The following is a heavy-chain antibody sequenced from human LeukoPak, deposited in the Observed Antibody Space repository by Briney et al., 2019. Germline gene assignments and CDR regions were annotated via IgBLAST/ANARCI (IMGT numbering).Heavy chain of an antibody. CDR2: IYSGGST. CDR3: ARDHSGLRLDY. D-gene: IGHD4-17*01. CDR1: GFTVSSNY. Sequence: QPGGSLRLSCAASGFTVSSNYMSWVRQAPGKGLEWVSVIYSGGSTYYADSVKGRFTISRDNSKNTLYLQMNSLRAEDTAVYYCARDHSGLRLDYWGQGTLVTVSS. V-gene: IGHV3-53*01. J-gene: IGHJ4*02.